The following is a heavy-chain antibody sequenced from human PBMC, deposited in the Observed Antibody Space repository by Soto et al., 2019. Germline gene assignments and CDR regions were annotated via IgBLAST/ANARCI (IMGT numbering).Heavy chain of an antibody. CDR3: ARDRYCSSTSCYGGAFDI. J-gene: IGHJ3*02. CDR2: IIPIFGTA. CDR1: GCTFSSYA. V-gene: IGHV1-69*13. Sequence: GASVKVSCKASGCTFSSYAISWVRQAPGQGLEWMGGIIPIFGTANYAQKFQGRVTITADESTSTAYMELSSLRSEDTAVYYCARDRYCSSTSCYGGAFDIWGQGTMVTVSS. D-gene: IGHD2-2*01.